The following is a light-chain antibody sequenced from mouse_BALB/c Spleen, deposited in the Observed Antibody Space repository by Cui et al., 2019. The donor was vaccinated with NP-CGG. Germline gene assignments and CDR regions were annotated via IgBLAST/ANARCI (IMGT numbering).Light chain of an antibody. J-gene: IGLJ1*01. CDR1: TGAVTTSNY. CDR2: GTN. V-gene: IGLV1*01. Sequence: QTVVTQESALTTSPGETVTLTCHSSTGAVTTSNYANWVQEKPDHLFTGLIGGTNNRAPGVPARFSGSLIGDKAALTITGAQTEDEAIYFCALWYSNHWVFGGGTKLTAL. CDR3: ALWYSNHWV.